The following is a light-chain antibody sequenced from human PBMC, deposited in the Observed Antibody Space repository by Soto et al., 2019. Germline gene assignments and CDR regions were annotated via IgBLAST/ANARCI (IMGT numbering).Light chain of an antibody. J-gene: IGKJ4*01. CDR3: QQSNNWPLT. Sequence: EVVLTQSPATLSVSPGEGATLYCRASQSISSNLAWYQQKPGQAPRLLIYDASTRATGIPARFSGSGSGTEFTLTISSLQSEDFAVYYCQQSNNWPLTFGGGTKVDIK. CDR2: DAS. CDR1: QSISSN. V-gene: IGKV3-15*01.